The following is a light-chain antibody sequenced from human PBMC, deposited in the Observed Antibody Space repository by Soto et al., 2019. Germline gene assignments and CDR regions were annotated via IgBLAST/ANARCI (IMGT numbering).Light chain of an antibody. Sequence: EIVLTQSPGTLSLSPGERATLSCRASQSVSSRSLAWYQQKPGQAPRLLIFDASSRATGIPDRFSGSGSGTDFTLSISRLEPEDFAVYYCQQYSNLWTFGQGTKVDIK. CDR3: QQYSNLWT. J-gene: IGKJ1*01. CDR1: QSVSSRS. V-gene: IGKV3D-20*02. CDR2: DAS.